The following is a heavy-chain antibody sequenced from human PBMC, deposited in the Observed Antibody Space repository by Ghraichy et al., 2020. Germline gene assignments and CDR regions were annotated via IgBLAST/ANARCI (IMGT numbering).Heavy chain of an antibody. CDR3: ARGSGWLADY. CDR2: IKQDGSAK. J-gene: IGHJ4*02. V-gene: IGHV3-7*01. Sequence: WGSLRLSCEGTGFTFSSCWMNWVRQAPGKGLEWVAIIKQDGSAKYYVDSVKGRFTISRDNAKNSLYLQMNSLRAEDTAVYYCARGSGWLADYWGQGTLVTVSS. D-gene: IGHD5-24*01. CDR1: GFTFSSCW.